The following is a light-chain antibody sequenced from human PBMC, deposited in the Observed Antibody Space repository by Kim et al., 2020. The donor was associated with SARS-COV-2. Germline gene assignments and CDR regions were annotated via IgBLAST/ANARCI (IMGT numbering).Light chain of an antibody. CDR1: NIGGKS. CDR2: YDS. CDR3: QVWDSSSDVV. Sequence: SYELTQPPSVSVAPGKTARITCGGHNIGGKSVHWYQQKPGQAPVLVLYYDSDRPSVIPARFSASNSGNTSTLAISRVEAGDEADYYCQVWDSSSDVVFGGGTQLTVL. J-gene: IGLJ2*01. V-gene: IGLV3-21*04.